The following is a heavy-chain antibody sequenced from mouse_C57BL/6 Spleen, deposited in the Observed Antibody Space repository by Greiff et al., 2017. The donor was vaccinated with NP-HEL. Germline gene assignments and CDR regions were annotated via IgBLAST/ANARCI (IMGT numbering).Heavy chain of an antibody. CDR1: GYAFTNYL. J-gene: IGHJ2*01. CDR3: ARFDYYSNSNAF. CDR2: INPGSGGT. V-gene: IGHV1-54*01. D-gene: IGHD2-5*01. Sequence: VQLQQSGAELVRPGTSVKVSCKASGYAFTNYLIEWVKQRPGQGLEWIGVINPGSGGTNYNEKFKGKATLTADKSSSTAYMQLSSLTSDDSAVYFCARFDYYSNSNAFWGQGTTLTVSS.